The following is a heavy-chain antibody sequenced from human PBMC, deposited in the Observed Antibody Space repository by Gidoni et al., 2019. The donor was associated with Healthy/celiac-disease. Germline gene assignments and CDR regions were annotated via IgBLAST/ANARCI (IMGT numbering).Heavy chain of an antibody. CDR1: GFTFSRYA. CDR3: ARGGPLNSSGWYPDWYFDL. Sequence: QVQLVESGGGVVQPGRSLRLSCAASGFTFSRYAMHWVRQAPGTGREWVAVISYDGSNKYYADSVKGRFTISRDNSKNTLYLQMNSLRAEDTAVYYCARGGPLNSSGWYPDWYFDLWGRGTLVTVSS. V-gene: IGHV3-30-3*01. CDR2: ISYDGSNK. J-gene: IGHJ2*01. D-gene: IGHD6-19*01.